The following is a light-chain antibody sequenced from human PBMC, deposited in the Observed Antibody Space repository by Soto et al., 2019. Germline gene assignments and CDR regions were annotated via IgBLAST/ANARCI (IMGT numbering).Light chain of an antibody. CDR2: GNN. Sequence: QSVLTQPPSASGTPGQRVTISCSGSSSNIGRNTVNWYQQFPGTAPKLLIYGNNQRPSGVPDRCYGSKSGTSASLAISGLQSEDEADYYCAVWDDSLSGPVFGGGTKLTVL. J-gene: IGLJ3*02. V-gene: IGLV1-44*01. CDR1: SSNIGRNT. CDR3: AVWDDSLSGPV.